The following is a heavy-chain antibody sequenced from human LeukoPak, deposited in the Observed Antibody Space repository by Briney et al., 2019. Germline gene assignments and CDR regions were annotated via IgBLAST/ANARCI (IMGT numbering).Heavy chain of an antibody. CDR1: GYTFTSYG. CDR3: ARDNRYYYGSGSRPGYMDV. Sequence: GASVKVSCKASGYTFTSYGISWVRQAPGQGLEWMGWINPNSGGTNYAQKFQGRVTMTRDTSISTAYMELSRLRSDDTAVYYCARDNRYYYGSGSRPGYMDVWGKGTTVTVSS. D-gene: IGHD3-10*01. V-gene: IGHV1-2*02. CDR2: INPNSGGT. J-gene: IGHJ6*03.